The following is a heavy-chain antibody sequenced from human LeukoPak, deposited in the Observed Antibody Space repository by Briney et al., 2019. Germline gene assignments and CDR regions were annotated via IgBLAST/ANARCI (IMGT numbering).Heavy chain of an antibody. CDR2: IIPIFGTA. V-gene: IGHV1-69*06. D-gene: IGHD3-10*01. J-gene: IGHJ6*04. CDR1: GGTFSSYA. Sequence: SVKVSCKASGGTFSSYAISWVRQAPGQGLEWMGGIIPIFGTANYAQKFQGRVTITADKSTSTAYMELSSLRSEDTAVYYCARRAGEVSYYNGDYYYYYGMDVWGKGTTVTVSS. CDR3: ARRAGEVSYYNGDYYYYYGMDV.